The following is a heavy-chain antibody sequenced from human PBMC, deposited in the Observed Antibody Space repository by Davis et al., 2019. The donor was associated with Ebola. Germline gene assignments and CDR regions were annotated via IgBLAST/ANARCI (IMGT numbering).Heavy chain of an antibody. Sequence: PGGSLRLSCAASGFTFSSYSMNWVRQAPGKGLEWVSSISSSSSYIYYADSVKGRFTISRDNAKNTLYLQMNSLRVEDTAVYYCAGGDFWSGQFDYWGQGTLVTVSS. CDR1: GFTFSSYS. CDR3: AGGDFWSGQFDY. V-gene: IGHV3-21*04. J-gene: IGHJ4*02. D-gene: IGHD3-3*01. CDR2: ISSSSSYI.